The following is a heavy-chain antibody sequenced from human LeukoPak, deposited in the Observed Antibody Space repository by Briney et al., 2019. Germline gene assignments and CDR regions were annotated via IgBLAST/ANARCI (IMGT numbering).Heavy chain of an antibody. CDR3: ARGRSRGRVGPYDY. J-gene: IGHJ4*02. Sequence: SETLSLTCTVSGDSISTNTYYWSWIRQPPGKGLEWIGEINHSGSTNYNPSLKSRVTISVDTSKNQFSLKLSSVTAADTAVYYCARGRSRGRVGPYDYWGQGTLVTVSS. CDR2: INHSGST. CDR1: GDSISTNTYY. D-gene: IGHD1-26*01. V-gene: IGHV4-39*07.